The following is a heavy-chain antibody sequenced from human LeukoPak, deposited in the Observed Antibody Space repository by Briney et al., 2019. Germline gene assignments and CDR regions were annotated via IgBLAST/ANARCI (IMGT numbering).Heavy chain of an antibody. D-gene: IGHD1-14*01. CDR3: VRGDRYFFDF. CDR1: GFTFSSYE. J-gene: IGHJ4*02. CDR2: IGNTGRTI. V-gene: IGHV3-48*03. Sequence: GGSLRLSCAASGFTFSSYEMNWVRQAPGRGLEWVSYIGNTGRTIYYADSVQGRFTIPRDNAKNSLYLQMNSLRAEDTAIYYCVRGDRYFFDFWGQGTLVTVSS.